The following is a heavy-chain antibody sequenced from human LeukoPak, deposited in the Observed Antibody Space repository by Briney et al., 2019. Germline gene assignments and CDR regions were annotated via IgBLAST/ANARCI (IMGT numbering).Heavy chain of an antibody. Sequence: HPGGSLRLSCVASGFTFSSFWMHWVRHAPGQGLVWVSRIKSDGSSSDYADSVKGRFTISRDNAKNTLQLQMNSLRAEDTAVYYCARASSSTWSKLDFWGQGTLVTVSS. V-gene: IGHV3-74*01. D-gene: IGHD6-13*01. CDR2: IKSDGSSS. CDR3: ARASSSTWSKLDF. CDR1: GFTFSSFW. J-gene: IGHJ4*02.